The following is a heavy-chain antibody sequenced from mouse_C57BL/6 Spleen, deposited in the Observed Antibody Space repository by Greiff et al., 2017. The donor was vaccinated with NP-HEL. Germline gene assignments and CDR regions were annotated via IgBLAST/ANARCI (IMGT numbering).Heavy chain of an antibody. J-gene: IGHJ4*01. CDR2: IYPGDGDT. CDR1: GYAFSSSW. V-gene: IGHV1-82*01. D-gene: IGHD2-1*01. Sequence: QVQLQQSGPELVKPGASVKISCKASGYAFSSSWMNWVKQRPGKGLEWIGRIYPGDGDTNYNGKFKGKATLTADKSSSTAYMQLSSLTSEDSAVYFCAISKYCNYVDYAMDYWGQGTSVTVSS. CDR3: AISKYCNYVDYAMDY.